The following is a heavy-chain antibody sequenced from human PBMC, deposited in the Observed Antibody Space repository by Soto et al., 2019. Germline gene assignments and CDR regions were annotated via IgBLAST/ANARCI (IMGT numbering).Heavy chain of an antibody. D-gene: IGHD6-6*01. V-gene: IGHV1-2*02. CDR1: GYTFTGYY. J-gene: IGHJ5*02. CDR2: INPNSGGT. CDR3: ARDGGVAYSSSSPPDNWFDP. Sequence: ASVKVSCKASGYTFTGYYMHWVRQAPGQGLEWMGWINPNSGGTNYAQKFQGRVTMTRDTSISTAYMELSRLRSDDTAVYYCARDGGVAYSSSSPPDNWFDPWGQGTLVTVS.